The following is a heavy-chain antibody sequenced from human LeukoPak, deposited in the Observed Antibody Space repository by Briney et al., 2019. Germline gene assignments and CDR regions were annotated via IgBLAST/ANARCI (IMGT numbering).Heavy chain of an antibody. J-gene: IGHJ6*03. CDR1: GGPIYSHY. CDR2: LYPGVSP. Sequence: KSSETLSLTCTVSGGPIYSHYWSWIRQTAGKGLEWIGRLYPGVSPNYNPSLKSRVTMSVDTSKKQFALKLNTVTAADTAVYYCARLRFYDSTGYSPGHYMDVWGKGTTVTVSS. D-gene: IGHD3-22*01. CDR3: ARLRFYDSTGYSPGHYMDV. V-gene: IGHV4-4*07.